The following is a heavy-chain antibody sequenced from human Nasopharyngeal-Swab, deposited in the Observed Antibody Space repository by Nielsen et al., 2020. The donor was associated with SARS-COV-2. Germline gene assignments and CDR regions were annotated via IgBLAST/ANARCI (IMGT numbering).Heavy chain of an antibody. J-gene: IGHJ4*02. CDR2: ISWNSVNI. V-gene: IGHV3-9*01. Sequence: SLKISCAASGFTFSSYSMNWVRQAPGKGLEWVSGISWNSVNIGYADSVKGRFTISRDNAKNSLYLQMNSLRAEDTALYYCAKGIAAAGSRSLDYWGQGTLVTVSS. D-gene: IGHD6-13*01. CDR1: GFTFSSYS. CDR3: AKGIAAAGSRSLDY.